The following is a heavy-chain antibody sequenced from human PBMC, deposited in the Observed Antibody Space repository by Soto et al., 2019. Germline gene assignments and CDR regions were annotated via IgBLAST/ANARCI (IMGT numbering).Heavy chain of an antibody. CDR3: ARVSGSYYYGMDV. D-gene: IGHD1-26*01. J-gene: IGHJ6*02. CDR2: IYHSGST. V-gene: IGHV4-4*02. Sequence: QVQLQESGPGLVKPSGTLSLTCAVSGGSISSSNWWSWVRQPPGKGLEWIGEIYHSGSTNYNPSLRSRVTISVDKSKNQFSLRLTSVTAADTAVYYCARVSGSYYYGMDVWGQGTTVTVSS. CDR1: GGSISSSNW.